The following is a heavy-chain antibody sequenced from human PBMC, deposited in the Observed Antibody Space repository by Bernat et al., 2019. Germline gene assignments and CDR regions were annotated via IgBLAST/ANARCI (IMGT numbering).Heavy chain of an antibody. D-gene: IGHD6-13*01. CDR3: ARGGAAALDAFDF. CDR1: GFTFSSYG. J-gene: IGHJ3*01. CDR2: IWYDGSNK. V-gene: IGHV3-33*01. Sequence: QVQLVESGGGVVQPGRSLRLSCAASGFTFSSYGMHWVRQAPGKGLEWVAVIWYDGSNKYYADSVKGRFTISRDNSKNTLYLQMNSLRAEDTAVYYCARGGAAALDAFDFWGQGTMVTVSS.